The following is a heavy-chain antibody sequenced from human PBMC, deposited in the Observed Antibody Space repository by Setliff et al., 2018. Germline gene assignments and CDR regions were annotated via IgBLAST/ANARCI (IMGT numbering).Heavy chain of an antibody. Sequence: ASVKVSCKVSGYTFTSYYMHWVRQAPGQGLEWMGIINPSGGSTSYAQKFQGRVTMTRDTSTSTVYMELSSLRSEDTAVYYCARAPYYYDSSGYYRDDAFDIWGQGTMVTVS. CDR2: INPSGGST. V-gene: IGHV1-46*01. J-gene: IGHJ3*02. CDR1: GYTFTSYY. D-gene: IGHD3-22*01. CDR3: ARAPYYYDSSGYYRDDAFDI.